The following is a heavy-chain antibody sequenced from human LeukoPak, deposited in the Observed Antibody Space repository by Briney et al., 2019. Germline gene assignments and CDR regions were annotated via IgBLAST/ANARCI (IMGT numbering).Heavy chain of an antibody. D-gene: IGHD3-9*01. CDR3: ARDQIGDILTGYYFYYYYGMDV. CDR1: GFTFSSYG. Sequence: GGSLRLSCAASGFTFSSYGMHWVRQAPGKGLGWVAVIWYDGSNKYYADSVKGRFTISRDNSKNTLYLQMNSLRAEDTAVYYCARDQIGDILTGYYFYYYYGMDVWGQGTTVTVSS. J-gene: IGHJ6*02. V-gene: IGHV3-33*01. CDR2: IWYDGSNK.